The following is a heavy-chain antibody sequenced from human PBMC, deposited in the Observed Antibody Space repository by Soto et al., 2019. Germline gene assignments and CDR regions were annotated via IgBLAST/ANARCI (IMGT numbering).Heavy chain of an antibody. CDR3: ARKGRSLTPFDY. J-gene: IGHJ4*02. CDR1: GGSISSYY. Sequence: TSETLSLTCTVSGGSISSYYWSWIRQPPGKGLEWIGYIYYSGSTNYNPSLKSRVTISVDTSKNQFSLKLSSVTAADTAVYYCARKGRSLTPFDYWGQGTLVTV. CDR2: IYYSGST. V-gene: IGHV4-59*01. D-gene: IGHD3-9*01.